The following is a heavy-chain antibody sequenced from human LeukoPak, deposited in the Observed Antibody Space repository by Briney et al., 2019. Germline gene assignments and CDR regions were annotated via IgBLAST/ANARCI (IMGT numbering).Heavy chain of an antibody. CDR3: ARITTMVRGVLSY. V-gene: IGHV1-8*01. CDR1: GYTFTSYD. D-gene: IGHD3-10*01. J-gene: IGHJ4*02. Sequence: ASVKVSCKASGYTFTSYDINWVRQATGQGLEWMGWMNPNSGNTGYAQKFQGRVTMTRNTSISTAYMEQSSLRSEDTAVYYCARITTMVRGVLSYWGQGTLVTVSS. CDR2: MNPNSGNT.